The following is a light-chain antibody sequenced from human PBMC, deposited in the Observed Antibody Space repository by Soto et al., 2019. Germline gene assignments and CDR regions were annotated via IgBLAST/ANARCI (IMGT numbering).Light chain of an antibody. J-gene: IGLJ1*01. V-gene: IGLV3-21*02. CDR3: QSYDSSLSGSYV. CDR1: DIARKT. CDR2: DDG. Sequence: SYELTQPPSVSVAPGQTARITCGGNDIARKTVHWYQQKPGQAPVLVVYDDGERPSGIPERFSGSKSGTSASLAITGLQAEDEADYYCQSYDSSLSGSYVFGTGTKLTVL.